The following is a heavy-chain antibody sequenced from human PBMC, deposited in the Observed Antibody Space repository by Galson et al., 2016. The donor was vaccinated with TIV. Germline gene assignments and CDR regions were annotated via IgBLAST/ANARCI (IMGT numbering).Heavy chain of an antibody. V-gene: IGHV3-9*01. Sequence: SLRLSCAASGFSFGDYAMHWVRQAPGKGLEWVSGINWNSGSVGFADSVKGRFTISRDNAKNSLYLQMNSLGGEDTALYYCAKAKSIFGVVPHRAFDVWGQGTTVTVSS. CDR3: AKAKSIFGVVPHRAFDV. J-gene: IGHJ3*01. CDR1: GFSFGDYA. D-gene: IGHD3-3*01. CDR2: INWNSGSV.